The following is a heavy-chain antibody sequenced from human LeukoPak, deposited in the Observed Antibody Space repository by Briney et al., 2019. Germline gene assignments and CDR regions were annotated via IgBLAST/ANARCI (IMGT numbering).Heavy chain of an antibody. Sequence: PSETLSLTCAVYGVSFSNYYWGWIRQPPGKGLEWIGEINHSGRTNYNSSLKSRVTISVDTSKNQFSLKLISVSAADTAVYYCVRLRNQQNTFYKTIWFDPWGQGTLVTVSS. V-gene: IGHV4-34*01. D-gene: IGHD1-14*01. J-gene: IGHJ5*02. CDR1: GVSFSNYY. CDR3: VRLRNQQNTFYKTIWFDP. CDR2: INHSGRT.